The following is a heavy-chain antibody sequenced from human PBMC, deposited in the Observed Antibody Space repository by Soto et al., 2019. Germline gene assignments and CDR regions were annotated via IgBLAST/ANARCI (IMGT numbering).Heavy chain of an antibody. V-gene: IGHV1-3*01. CDR2: INAGNGNT. CDR1: GYTFTSYA. CDR3: ARGVAAAGTFFDY. J-gene: IGHJ4*02. D-gene: IGHD6-13*01. Sequence: ASVKVSCKASGYTFTSYAMHWVRQAPGQRLEWMGWINAGNGNTKYSQKFQGRVTITRDTSASTAYMELSSLRSEDTAVYYCARGVAAAGTFFDYWGQGTLVTVSS.